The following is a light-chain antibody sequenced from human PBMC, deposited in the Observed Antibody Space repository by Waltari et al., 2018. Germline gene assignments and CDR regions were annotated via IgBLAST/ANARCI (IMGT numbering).Light chain of an antibody. CDR1: SSDVGGYNY. J-gene: IGLJ3*02. Sequence: QSALTQPRSVSGSPGQSVTISCTGTSSDVGGYNYVYWYQQPPGNPPNLMISHVSKRPSGVPDRFSGSKSGNTASLTISGLQAEDEADYYCCSYAGSYTWVFGGGTKLTVL. V-gene: IGLV2-11*02. CDR3: CSYAGSYTWV. CDR2: HVS.